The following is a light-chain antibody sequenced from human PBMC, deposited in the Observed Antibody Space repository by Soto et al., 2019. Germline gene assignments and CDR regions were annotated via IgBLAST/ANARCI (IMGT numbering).Light chain of an antibody. V-gene: IGKV1-5*03. Sequence: DIQMTQSPSTLSASVGDRVSITCRASQSIGDWLAWYQQKPGKAPKLLSYKASNLQIGVPSRFSGSGSGTDFTLTISSLQPDDFATYYGQHYDSYSPTWTFGQGTKVDIK. CDR3: QHYDSYSPTWT. CDR2: KAS. CDR1: QSIGDW. J-gene: IGKJ1*01.